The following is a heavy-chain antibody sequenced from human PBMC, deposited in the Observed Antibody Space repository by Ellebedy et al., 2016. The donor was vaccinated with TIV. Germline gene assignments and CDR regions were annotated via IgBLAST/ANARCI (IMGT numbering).Heavy chain of an antibody. CDR3: ARALSGMRPGITMIVGSWFDP. Sequence: GGSLRLSCAASGFTFSSYAMHWVRQTPGKGLEWVAVISYDGSNKYYADSVKGRFTISRDNSKNTLYLQMNSLRAEDTAVYYCARALSGMRPGITMIVGSWFDPWGQGTLVTVSS. J-gene: IGHJ5*02. CDR2: ISYDGSNK. D-gene: IGHD3-22*01. CDR1: GFTFSSYA. V-gene: IGHV3-30*01.